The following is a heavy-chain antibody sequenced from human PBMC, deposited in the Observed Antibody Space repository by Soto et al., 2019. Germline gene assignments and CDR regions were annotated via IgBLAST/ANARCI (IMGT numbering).Heavy chain of an antibody. CDR1: VFTFISYA. Sequence: GWSLRLSCSSSVFTFISYAMHWVRQAPGKGLEYVSAISSNGGSTYYADSVKGRFTISRDNSKNTLYLQMSSLRAEDTAVYYCVKVGDILTGYYPFDSWGQGTLVTVSS. CDR3: VKVGDILTGYYPFDS. J-gene: IGHJ4*02. V-gene: IGHV3-64D*06. CDR2: ISSNGGST. D-gene: IGHD3-9*01.